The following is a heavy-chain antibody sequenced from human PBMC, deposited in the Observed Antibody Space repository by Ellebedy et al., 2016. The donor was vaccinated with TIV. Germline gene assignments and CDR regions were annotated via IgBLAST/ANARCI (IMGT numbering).Heavy chain of an antibody. D-gene: IGHD2-21*01. V-gene: IGHV1-46*01. CDR3: ARAMGADWNHARVFDY. Sequence: AASVKVSCKASGYTFTNSQIHWVRTAPGKGLEWMGVINPNGAYTTYAQKFQGRVTMTRDTSTSTVYMNLSSLRSEDTALYYCARAMGADWNHARVFDYWGRGTLVTVSS. CDR1: GYTFTNSQ. CDR2: INPNGAYT. J-gene: IGHJ4*02.